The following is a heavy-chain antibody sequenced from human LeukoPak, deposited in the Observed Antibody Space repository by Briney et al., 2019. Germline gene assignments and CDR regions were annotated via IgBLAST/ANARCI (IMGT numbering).Heavy chain of an antibody. J-gene: IGHJ4*02. Sequence: ASVTVSCKPSGYTFTSCDINWVRQATGQGLEWMGWMNPNSGNTGYGQSFQGRITITRDISIGTAYMELSNLTSEDTAIYYCTRGSSGRRDNWGQGTLVTVSA. V-gene: IGHV1-8*01. D-gene: IGHD6-19*01. CDR3: TRGSSGRRDN. CDR2: MNPNSGNT. CDR1: GYTFTSCD.